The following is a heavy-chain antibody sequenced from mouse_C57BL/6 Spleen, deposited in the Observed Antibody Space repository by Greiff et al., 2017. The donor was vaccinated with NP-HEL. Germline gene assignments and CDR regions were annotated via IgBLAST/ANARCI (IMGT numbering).Heavy chain of an antibody. V-gene: IGHV1-54*01. J-gene: IGHJ4*01. CDR2: INPGSGGT. CDR3: ARSYDYDDAMDY. D-gene: IGHD2-4*01. Sequence: VQRVESGAELVRPGTSVKVSCKASGYAFTNYLIEWVKQRPGQGLEWIGVINPGSGGTNYNEKFKGKATLTADKSSSTAYMQLSSLTSEDSAVYFCARSYDYDDAMDYWGQGTSVTVSS. CDR1: GYAFTNYL.